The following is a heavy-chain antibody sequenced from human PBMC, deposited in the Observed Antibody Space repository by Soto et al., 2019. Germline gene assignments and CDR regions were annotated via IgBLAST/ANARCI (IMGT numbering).Heavy chain of an antibody. CDR1: GFTFNTYA. V-gene: IGHV3-23*01. D-gene: IGHD6-6*01. CDR3: ARGGQYSSSTLDY. J-gene: IGHJ4*02. CDR2: ISGSGGTT. Sequence: GGPLRLSCAASGFTFNTYAMSWVRQAPGKGLEWVSTISGSGGTTYYADSVNGRFTISRDNSKNTLSLQMNSLRTEDTAIYYCARGGQYSSSTLDYWGQGALVTVSS.